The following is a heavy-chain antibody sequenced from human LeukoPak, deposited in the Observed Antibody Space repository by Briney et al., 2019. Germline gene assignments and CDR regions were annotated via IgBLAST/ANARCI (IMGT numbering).Heavy chain of an antibody. CDR1: GDSISSSSYY. CDR2: IGHSGST. Sequence: SETLSLTCTVSGDSISSSSYYWVWLRQPPGKGLEWIGEIGHSGSTNYNPSLKSRVTISLDTSKNQFSLKLSSVTAGDTAVYYCASTERCSTTCPLDYWGQGTLVTVSS. CDR3: ASTERCSTTCPLDY. D-gene: IGHD1-1*01. J-gene: IGHJ4*02. V-gene: IGHV4-39*07.